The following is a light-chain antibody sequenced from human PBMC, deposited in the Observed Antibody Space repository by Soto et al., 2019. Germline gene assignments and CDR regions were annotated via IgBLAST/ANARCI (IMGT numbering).Light chain of an antibody. J-gene: IGLJ2*01. CDR1: SSDVGGYNY. CDR2: EVS. CDR3: SSYTSSSTHTPSRV. V-gene: IGLV2-14*01. Sequence: QSALTQPASVSGSPGQSITISCTGTSSDVGGYNYVSWYQQHPGKAPKLMIYEVSNRPSGVSNRFSGSKSGNTASLTISGLQAEDEADYYCSSYTSSSTHTPSRVFGGGTKLTVL.